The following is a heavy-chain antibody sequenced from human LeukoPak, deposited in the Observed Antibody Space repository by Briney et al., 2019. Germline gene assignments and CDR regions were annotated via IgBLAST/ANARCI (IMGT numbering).Heavy chain of an antibody. CDR1: GFTFSSYG. Sequence: GGSLRLSCAASGFTFSSYGMHWVRQAPGKGLEWVAFIRYDGSNKYYADSVKGRFTISRDNSKNTLYLQMNSLRAEDTAVYYCAKSYCGGDCYSYYFDYWGQGTLVTVSS. D-gene: IGHD2-21*01. V-gene: IGHV3-30*02. CDR3: AKSYCGGDCYSYYFDY. J-gene: IGHJ4*02. CDR2: IRYDGSNK.